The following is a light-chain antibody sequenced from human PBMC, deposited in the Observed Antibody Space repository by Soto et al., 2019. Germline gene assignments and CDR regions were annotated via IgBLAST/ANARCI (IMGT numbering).Light chain of an antibody. Sequence: EIVLTQSPGTLCLSPGERAALSCRASQSVSSSNLAWYQQKPGQAPRRLIFGASFRATGIPDRFSGSGSGTDFTLTISRLEPEDFAVYYCQQYGSSPTTFGQGTKVDIK. CDR3: QQYGSSPTT. CDR1: QSVSSSN. CDR2: GAS. V-gene: IGKV3-20*01. J-gene: IGKJ1*01.